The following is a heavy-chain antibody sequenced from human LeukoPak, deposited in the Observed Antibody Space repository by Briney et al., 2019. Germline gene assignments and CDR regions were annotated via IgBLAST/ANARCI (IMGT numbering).Heavy chain of an antibody. Sequence: PGGSLRLSCVGSEFTFSNYWMHWVRQAPGKGLVWVSRIKTDGSSTSYADSVKGRFTISRDNAKNTLYLQTDSLRAEDTALYYCVRGGTSGCNDYWGQGTLVTVSS. J-gene: IGHJ4*02. D-gene: IGHD6-19*01. CDR2: IKTDGSST. CDR1: EFTFSNYW. CDR3: VRGGTSGCNDY. V-gene: IGHV3-74*01.